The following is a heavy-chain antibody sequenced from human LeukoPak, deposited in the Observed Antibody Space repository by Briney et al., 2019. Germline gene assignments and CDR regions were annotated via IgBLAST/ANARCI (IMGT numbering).Heavy chain of an antibody. CDR1: GFTFDDYA. J-gene: IGHJ4*02. Sequence: GGSLRLSCAASGFTFDDYAMHWVRQAPGKGLEWVSGISWNSGSIGYADSVKGRFTISRDNAKNSLYLQMSSLRAEDTALYYCAKGGSSGWFWGQGTLVTVSS. V-gene: IGHV3-9*01. CDR3: AKGGSSGWF. CDR2: ISWNSGSI. D-gene: IGHD6-19*01.